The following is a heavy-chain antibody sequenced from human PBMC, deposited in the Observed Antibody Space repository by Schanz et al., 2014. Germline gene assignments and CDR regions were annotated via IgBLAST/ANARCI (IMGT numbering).Heavy chain of an antibody. D-gene: IGHD3-10*01. Sequence: QVQLLQFGGGVVQPGRSLRLSCAASGFTFSSYAIHWVRQAPGKGLEWVALISNDGSIKYYADSVKGRFTISRDNAKNSLFLQMNSLRAEDTAVYYCASGVHVSSLQKGLQFWGRGTLVIVYS. CDR2: ISNDGSIK. CDR3: ASGVHVSSLQKGLQF. J-gene: IGHJ1*01. CDR1: GFTFSSYA. V-gene: IGHV3-30-3*01.